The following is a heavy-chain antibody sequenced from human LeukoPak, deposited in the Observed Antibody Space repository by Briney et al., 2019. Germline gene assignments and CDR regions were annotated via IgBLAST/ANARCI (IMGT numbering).Heavy chain of an antibody. J-gene: IGHJ3*02. Sequence: SETLSLTCTVSGGSVSSYYWSWIRQPPGEGLEWIAYIHNSGSTNYNLSLKTRVTISVDTSKNQFSLKLSSVTAADTAVYYCVRDWEGFNFDIWGQGAMVTVSS. V-gene: IGHV4-59*02. CDR3: VRDWEGFNFDI. CDR1: GGSVSSYY. D-gene: IGHD1-26*01. CDR2: IHNSGST.